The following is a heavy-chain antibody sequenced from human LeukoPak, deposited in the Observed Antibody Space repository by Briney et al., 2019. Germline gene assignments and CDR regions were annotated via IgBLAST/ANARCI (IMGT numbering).Heavy chain of an antibody. CDR1: RFFSSYW. V-gene: IGHV3-7*01. CDR3: ARGRSITTTGNYWFDP. J-gene: IGHJ5*02. CDR2: IKQDGSEK. Sequence: GGSLRLSCTASRFFSSYWMSWVRQAPGKGLEWVANIKQDGSEKYYVDSVKGRFTISRDNTKNSLYLQMNSLRAEDTAVYYCARGRSITTTGNYWFDPWGQGTLVTVSS. D-gene: IGHD1-1*01.